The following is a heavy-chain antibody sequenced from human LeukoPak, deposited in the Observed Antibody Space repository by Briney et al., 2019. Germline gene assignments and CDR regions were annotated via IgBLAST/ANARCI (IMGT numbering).Heavy chain of an antibody. CDR2: ISSSGSTI. D-gene: IGHD3-10*01. CDR1: GFTFSDYY. Sequence: GGSLRLSCAASGFTFSDYYMSWIRQAPGKGLEWVSYISSSGSTIYYADSVKGRFTISRDNSKNTLYLQMNSLRAEDTAVYYCANWWFGVLEYSQHWGQGTLSPSPQ. J-gene: IGHJ1*01. V-gene: IGHV3-11*01. CDR3: ANWWFGVLEYSQH.